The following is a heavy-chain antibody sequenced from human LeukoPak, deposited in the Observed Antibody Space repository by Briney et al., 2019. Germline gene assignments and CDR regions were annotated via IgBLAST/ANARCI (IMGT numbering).Heavy chain of an antibody. CDR1: GFAFSSYE. V-gene: IGHV3-48*03. CDR2: ISSSDNTI. J-gene: IGHJ4*02. CDR3: AKSFGYSRSWFDN. D-gene: IGHD6-13*01. Sequence: GGSLRLSCAASGFAFSSYELNWIRQAPGKGLEWISYISSSDNTIYYADSVKGRFTISRDNSKNTLYLQMNSLRVGDTAVYYCAKSFGYSRSWFDNWGQGTLVTVSS.